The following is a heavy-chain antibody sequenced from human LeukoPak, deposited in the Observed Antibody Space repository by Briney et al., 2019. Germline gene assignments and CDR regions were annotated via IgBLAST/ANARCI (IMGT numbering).Heavy chain of an antibody. D-gene: IGHD5-18*01. V-gene: IGHV3-21*01. CDR2: ISSSSSYI. CDR3: ARVVDTAMVN. Sequence: PGGSLRLSCAASGFTFSSYSMHWVRQAPGQVLEWVSSISSSSSYIYYADSVKGRFTISRDNAKNSLYLQMNSLRAEDTAVYYCARVVDTAMVNWGQGTLVTVSS. J-gene: IGHJ4*02. CDR1: GFTFSSYS.